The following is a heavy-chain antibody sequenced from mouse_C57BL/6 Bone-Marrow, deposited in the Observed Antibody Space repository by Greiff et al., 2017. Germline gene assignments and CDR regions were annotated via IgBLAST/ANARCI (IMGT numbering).Heavy chain of an antibody. Sequence: QVQLQQPGAELVKPGASVKMSCKASGYTFTSYWITWVKQRPGQGLAWIGDIYPGSGSTNYNEKFKSKATLTVDTSSSTAYMQLSSLTSEDSAVYYCARPYYYGSSRYAMDYWGQGTSVTVSS. CDR2: IYPGSGST. V-gene: IGHV1-55*01. J-gene: IGHJ4*01. CDR1: GYTFTSYW. CDR3: ARPYYYGSSRYAMDY. D-gene: IGHD1-1*01.